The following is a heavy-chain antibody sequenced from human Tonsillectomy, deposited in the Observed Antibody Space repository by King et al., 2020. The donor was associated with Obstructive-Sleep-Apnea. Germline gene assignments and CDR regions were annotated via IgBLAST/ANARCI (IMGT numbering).Heavy chain of an antibody. CDR3: TTGFYDFWSGPLGYYGMDV. V-gene: IGHV3-15*01. J-gene: IGHJ6*02. D-gene: IGHD3-3*01. Sequence: VQLVESGGGLVKPGGSLRLSCAASGFTFSNAWMSWVRQAPGKGLEWVGRIKSKTDGGTTDYAAPVKGRFTISRDDSKNTLYLQMNSLKTEDTAVYYCTTGFYDFWSGPLGYYGMDVWGQGTTVTVSS. CDR1: GFTFSNAW. CDR2: IKSKTDGGTT.